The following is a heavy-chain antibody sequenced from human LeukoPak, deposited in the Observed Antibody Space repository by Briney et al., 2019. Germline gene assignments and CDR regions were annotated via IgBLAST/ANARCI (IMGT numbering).Heavy chain of an antibody. V-gene: IGHV4-59*01. CDR3: ARESGSYLWRSWLNP. Sequence: PSETLSLTCTVSGGSINSYYWTWIRQPPGKGLEWIGNVYNSGNTNYNPSLKSRVTISVDTSKDQFSLKLNSVTAADTAVYYCARESGSYLWRSWLNPWGQGTLVTVSS. CDR2: VYNSGNT. CDR1: GGSINSYY. D-gene: IGHD3-16*01. J-gene: IGHJ5*02.